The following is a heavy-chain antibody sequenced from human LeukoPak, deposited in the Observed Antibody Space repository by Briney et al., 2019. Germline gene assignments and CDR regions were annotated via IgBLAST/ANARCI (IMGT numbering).Heavy chain of an antibody. V-gene: IGHV3-33*08. CDR3: ATTVVTRFDY. CDR2: IWYDGSNK. D-gene: IGHD4-23*01. Sequence: PGGSLRLSCAASGFTFSDYYMSWIRQAPGKGLEWVAVIWYDGSNKYYADSVKGRFTISRDNSKNTLYLQMNSLRAEDTAVYYCATTVVTRFDYWGQGTLVTVSS. CDR1: GFTFSDYY. J-gene: IGHJ4*02.